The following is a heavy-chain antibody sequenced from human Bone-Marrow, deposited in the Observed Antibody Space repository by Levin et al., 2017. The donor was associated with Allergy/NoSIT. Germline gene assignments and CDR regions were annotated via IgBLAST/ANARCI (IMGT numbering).Heavy chain of an antibody. J-gene: IGHJ3*02. CDR1: GFTFDDCG. CDR3: AKDISPPGSTWYGYAFDI. D-gene: IGHD6-13*01. Sequence: GGSLRLSCAGSGFTFDDCGMHWVRQAPGKGLEWVGGTNWNRGRIGDADSVKGRFTISRDNAKNSLYLQMNSLRAEDTALYYCAKDISPPGSTWYGYAFDIWGQGTMVTVSS. V-gene: IGHV3-9*01. CDR2: TNWNRGRI.